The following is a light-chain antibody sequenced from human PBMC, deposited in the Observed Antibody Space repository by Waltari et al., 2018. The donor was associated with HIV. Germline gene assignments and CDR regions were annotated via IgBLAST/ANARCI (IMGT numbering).Light chain of an antibody. J-gene: IGLJ3*02. V-gene: IGLV2-14*03. CDR3: SSYTVTGTLNWV. CDR2: EVS. Sequence: QSALTQPASVSGSPGQSITISCTGTSSDGGRYNYVSWYQQHPGKAPKLLIYEVSNRPSGVSNRFSGSQSGNTASLTISGLQAEDEALYYCSSYTVTGTLNWVFGGGTKLTVL. CDR1: SSDGGRYNY.